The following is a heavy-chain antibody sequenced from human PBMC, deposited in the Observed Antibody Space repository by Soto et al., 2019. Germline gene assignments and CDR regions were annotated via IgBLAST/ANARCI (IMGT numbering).Heavy chain of an antibody. J-gene: IGHJ4*02. CDR1: GFTFSSYW. D-gene: IGHD1-1*01. CDR2: IKQDGSEK. Sequence: GGSLRLSCAASGFTFSSYWMSWVRQAPGKGLEWVANIKQDGSEKYYVDSVKGRFTISRDNAKNSLYLQMNSLRAEDTAVYYCARDPLNWNDVLFDYWGQGTLVTVSS. V-gene: IGHV3-7*05. CDR3: ARDPLNWNDVLFDY.